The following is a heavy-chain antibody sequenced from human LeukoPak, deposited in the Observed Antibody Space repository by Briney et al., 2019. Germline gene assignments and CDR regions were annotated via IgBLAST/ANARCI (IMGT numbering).Heavy chain of an antibody. D-gene: IGHD1-1*01. CDR2: IYYSGTT. V-gene: IGHV4-59*08. Sequence: SETLSLTCTVSAVSISSYYWSWIRQPPGKGLEWIGYIYYSGTTNYNPSLKSRVTISVDTSKNQFSLKVSSVTDADTAVYYCARHRAGTYYYGMDVWGQGTTVTVSS. CDR3: ARHRAGTYYYGMDV. CDR1: AVSISSYY. J-gene: IGHJ6*02.